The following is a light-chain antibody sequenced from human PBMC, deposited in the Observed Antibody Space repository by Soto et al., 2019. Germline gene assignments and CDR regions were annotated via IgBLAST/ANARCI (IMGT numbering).Light chain of an antibody. CDR1: QSVSSSF. CDR2: GAS. CDR3: QQYGNSPQT. V-gene: IGKV3-20*01. J-gene: IGKJ1*01. Sequence: EIVLTQSPVTLSLSPGERASRSCRASQSVSSSFLAWYQQKPGQAPRLLIYGASSRATGIPDRFSGSGSGTDFTLTISRLEPEDFAVYYCQQYGNSPQTFGQGTKVDIK.